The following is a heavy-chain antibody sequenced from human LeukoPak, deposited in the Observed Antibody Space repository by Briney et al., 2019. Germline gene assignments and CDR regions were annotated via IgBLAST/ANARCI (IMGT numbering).Heavy chain of an antibody. J-gene: IGHJ3*02. CDR3: ARETGAGGAFDI. D-gene: IGHD7-27*01. V-gene: IGHV1-24*01. Sequence: ASVKVSCKVSGYTLTELSMHWVRQAPGKGLEWMGGFDPEDGETIYAQKFQGRVTMTEDTSTDTAYMELSSLRSEDTAVFYCARETGAGGAFDIWGQGTMVTVSS. CDR1: GYTLTELS. CDR2: FDPEDGET.